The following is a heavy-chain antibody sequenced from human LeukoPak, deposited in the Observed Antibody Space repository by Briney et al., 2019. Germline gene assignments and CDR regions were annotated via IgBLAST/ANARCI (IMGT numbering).Heavy chain of an antibody. Sequence: GGSLRISCAASGFTFSSYGMHWVRQAPGKGLEWVAVISYDGSNKYYADSVKGRFTISRDNSKNTLYLQMNSLRAEDTAVYYCAKGGYSGYDSNYWGQGTLVTVSS. J-gene: IGHJ4*02. D-gene: IGHD5-12*01. CDR3: AKGGYSGYDSNY. CDR2: ISYDGSNK. V-gene: IGHV3-30*18. CDR1: GFTFSSYG.